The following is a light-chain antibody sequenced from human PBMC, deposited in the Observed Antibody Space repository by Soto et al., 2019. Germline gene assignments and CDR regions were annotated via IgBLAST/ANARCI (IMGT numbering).Light chain of an antibody. V-gene: IGLV1-40*01. J-gene: IGLJ2*01. Sequence: QSVLTQPPSVSGAPGQRVTISCTGSSSNIGAGYDVHWYQQLPGTAPKLLIYGNSNRPSGVPDRFSGSKSGTSATLAITGIQAEYGADYCCQSYDSSLSGSKVGGGTKLAVL. CDR3: QSYDSSLSGSK. CDR1: SSNIGAGYD. CDR2: GNS.